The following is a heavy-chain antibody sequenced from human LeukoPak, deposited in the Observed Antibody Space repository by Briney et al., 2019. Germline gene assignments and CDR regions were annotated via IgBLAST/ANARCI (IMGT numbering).Heavy chain of an antibody. CDR3: ARVIAAAGFDP. V-gene: IGHV1-8*03. Sequence: ASVKVSCKASGGTFSSYAISWVRQATGQGLEWMGWMNPNSGSTGYAQKFQGRVTITRNTSISTAYMELSSLRSEDTAVYYCARVIAAAGFDPWGQGTLVTVSS. J-gene: IGHJ5*02. CDR2: MNPNSGST. CDR1: GGTFSSYA. D-gene: IGHD6-13*01.